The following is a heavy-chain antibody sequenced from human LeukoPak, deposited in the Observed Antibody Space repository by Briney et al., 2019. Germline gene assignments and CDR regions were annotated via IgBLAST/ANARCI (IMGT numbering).Heavy chain of an antibody. CDR2: INHSGST. J-gene: IGHJ3*02. CDR1: GGSFSGYY. D-gene: IGHD4-17*01. Sequence: PSETLSLTCAVYGGSFSGYYWSWIRQPPGKWLEWIGEINHSGSTNYNPSLKSRVTISVDTSKNQFSLELSSVTAADTAVYYCARTDYGEYDAFDIWGQGTMVTVSS. CDR3: ARTDYGEYDAFDI. V-gene: IGHV4-34*01.